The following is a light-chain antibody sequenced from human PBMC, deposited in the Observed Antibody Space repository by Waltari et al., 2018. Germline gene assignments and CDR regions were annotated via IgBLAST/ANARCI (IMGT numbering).Light chain of an antibody. Sequence: DFQLTQSPSFLSASVGDRVTITCRASQRISRHLACYQQKPGEAPKLLIYDVSTLQSGVPSRFSGSGFGTEFTLTISSLQSEDSATYYCQKLDNYPPPTFGQGTRLEI. CDR2: DVS. V-gene: IGKV1-9*01. CDR1: QRISRH. CDR3: QKLDNYPPPT. J-gene: IGKJ5*01.